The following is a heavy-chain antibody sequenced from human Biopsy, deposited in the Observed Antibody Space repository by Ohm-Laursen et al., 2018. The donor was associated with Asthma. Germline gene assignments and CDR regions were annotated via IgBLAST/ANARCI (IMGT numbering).Heavy chain of an antibody. CDR1: GFTLRNYA. CDR3: ARDVMEWYLPAFDF. Sequence: SLRLSCAASGFTLRNYAMHWVRQAPGKGLEWVAVGGSYYDGGLKYYADSVNGRFTVSRDDSKNTLYLQMNSLRPDDTAVYYCARDVMEWYLPAFDFWGQGTLVTVSS. CDR2: GGSYYDGGLK. V-gene: IGHV3-30-3*01. J-gene: IGHJ4*02. D-gene: IGHD3-3*01.